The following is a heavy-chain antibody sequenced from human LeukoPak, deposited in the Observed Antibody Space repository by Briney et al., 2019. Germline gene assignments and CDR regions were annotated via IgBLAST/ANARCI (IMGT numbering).Heavy chain of an antibody. Sequence: PGGSLRLSCAASGFTFDDYAMHWVRQAPGKGLEWVSLISWDGGSTYYADSVKGRFTISRDNSKNTLYLQMNSLRAEDTAVYYCAKLWTGTTSYWGQGTLVTVSS. D-gene: IGHD1-1*01. CDR1: GFTFDDYA. CDR2: ISWDGGST. J-gene: IGHJ4*02. CDR3: AKLWTGTTSY. V-gene: IGHV3-43D*03.